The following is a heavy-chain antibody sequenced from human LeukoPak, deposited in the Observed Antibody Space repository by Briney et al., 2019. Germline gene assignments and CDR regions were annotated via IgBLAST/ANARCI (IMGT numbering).Heavy chain of an antibody. J-gene: IGHJ2*01. Sequence: SETLSVTCTVSGGSISSHYWSWIRQPAGKGLEWIGRIYTSGNTNYNPSLKSRVTISLDTSKNQLSLRLTSVTAADTALYYCARDPTGWVFDLWGRGTLVTVSS. V-gene: IGHV4-4*07. D-gene: IGHD3-16*01. CDR1: GGSISSHY. CDR3: ARDPTGWVFDL. CDR2: IYTSGNT.